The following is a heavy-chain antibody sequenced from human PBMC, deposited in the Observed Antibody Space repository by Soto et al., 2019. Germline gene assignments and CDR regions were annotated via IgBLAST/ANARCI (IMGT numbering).Heavy chain of an antibody. CDR1: GGTFSRYA. D-gene: IGHD5-12*01. V-gene: IGHV1-69*13. J-gene: IGHJ4*02. CDR2: IMPIFGTA. Sequence: SVKVSCKASGGTFSRYAISWVRQAPGQGLEWLGGIMPIFGTANYAQKFQGRVTITADESTSTAYMELSSLRSEDTAAYYCARERQKWLRLWSMVDWGQGTPVTVSS. CDR3: ARERQKWLRLWSMVD.